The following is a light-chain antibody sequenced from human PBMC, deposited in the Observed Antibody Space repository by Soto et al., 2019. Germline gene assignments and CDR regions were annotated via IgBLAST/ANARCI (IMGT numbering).Light chain of an antibody. Sequence: QSALTQPASVSGSPGQSITISCTGTSSDVGGYNYVSWYQQHPGKAPKLMIYDVSNRPSRVSNRFSGSKSVNTASLTISGLQSEDEADYYCSSYTSSSTLVFGGGTKLTVL. V-gene: IGLV2-14*01. CDR2: DVS. J-gene: IGLJ2*01. CDR1: SSDVGGYNY. CDR3: SSYTSSSTLV.